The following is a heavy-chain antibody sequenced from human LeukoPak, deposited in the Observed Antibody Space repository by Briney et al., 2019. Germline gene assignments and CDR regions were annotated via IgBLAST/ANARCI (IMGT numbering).Heavy chain of an antibody. CDR3: ARDHVSSGRWGTEFDP. J-gene: IGHJ5*02. CDR2: INSYGGGT. D-gene: IGHD3-10*01. Sequence: GASVPVSLKSSGYTFTSYYMHWVRQPPGQGLEWMGVINSYGGGTTYAQKFQGRVTMTRDTSTSTAYMELSNLGSEDTAVYYCARDHVSSGRWGTEFDPWGQGTLVTVSS. V-gene: IGHV1-46*01. CDR1: GYTFTSYY.